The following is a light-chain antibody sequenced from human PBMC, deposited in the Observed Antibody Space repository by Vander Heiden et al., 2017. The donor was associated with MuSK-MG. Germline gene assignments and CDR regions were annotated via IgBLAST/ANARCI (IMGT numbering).Light chain of an antibody. J-gene: IGKJ2*01. CDR1: LSIGNY. V-gene: IGKV1-39*01. Sequence: DIQMTQAASSLPASIGDRVTITCRASLSIGNYLSWYQQRPGKAPSSLVYGASNLTSGVPSRFSASGSGTDFTLTISSLQSEDCATYYCQQSFRSPYTFGQGTKVDSK. CDR2: GAS. CDR3: QQSFRSPYT.